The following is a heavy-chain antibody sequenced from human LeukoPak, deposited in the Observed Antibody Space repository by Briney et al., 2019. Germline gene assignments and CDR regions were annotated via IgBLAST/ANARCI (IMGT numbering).Heavy chain of an antibody. CDR3: ARVLPDYYYYYMDV. Sequence: SETLSLTCTVSGGSISSYYWSWIRQPPGKGLEWIGYIYYSGSTNYSPSLKSRVTISVDTSKNQFSLKLSSVTAADTAVYYCARVLPDYYYYYMDVWGKGTTVTISS. CDR2: IYYSGST. V-gene: IGHV4-59*01. CDR1: GGSISSYY. J-gene: IGHJ6*03. D-gene: IGHD2-15*01.